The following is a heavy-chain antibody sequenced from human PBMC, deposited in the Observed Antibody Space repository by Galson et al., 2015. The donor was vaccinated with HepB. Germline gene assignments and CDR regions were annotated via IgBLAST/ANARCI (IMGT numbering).Heavy chain of an antibody. CDR3: AREPDIAAAGTRVWSPHAFDI. J-gene: IGHJ3*02. Sequence: PLRLSCAASGFTFSSYGMHWVRQAPGKGLEWVAFIRYDGSNKYYADSVKGRFAISRDNSKNTLYLQMNSLRAEDTAVYYCAREPDIAAAGTRVWSPHAFDIWGQGTMVTVSS. CDR2: IRYDGSNK. D-gene: IGHD6-13*01. V-gene: IGHV3-30*02. CDR1: GFTFSSYG.